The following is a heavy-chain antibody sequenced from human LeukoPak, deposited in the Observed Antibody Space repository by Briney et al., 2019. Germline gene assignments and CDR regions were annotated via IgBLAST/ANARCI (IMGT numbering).Heavy chain of an antibody. CDR2: IYTSGST. CDR3: ARGVAAATYYDYYYMDV. CDR1: RGSLSSYY. J-gene: IGHJ6*03. Sequence: SETLSLTCTVSRGSLSSYYWRWIRQPAAKGLEWIGRIYTSGSTNYNPSLKSRVTMSVDTSKNQFSLKLSSVTAADTAVYYCARGVAAATYYDYYYMDVWGKGTTVTVSS. D-gene: IGHD2-15*01. V-gene: IGHV4-4*07.